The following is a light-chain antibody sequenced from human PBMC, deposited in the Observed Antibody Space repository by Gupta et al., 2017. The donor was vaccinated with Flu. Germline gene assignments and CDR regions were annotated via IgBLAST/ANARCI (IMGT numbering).Light chain of an antibody. Sequence: SYVLTQPPSASAARGQTARTTCGGNNIGSKSVHWYQQKPGQAPELVVYDDNDRPSGIPERFSGSNSGNTATLTIRRVEAGDEADYYCQVWDSTSDQWVFGGGTKLTV. CDR1: NIGSKS. V-gene: IGLV3-21*02. CDR2: DDN. J-gene: IGLJ3*02. CDR3: QVWDSTSDQWV.